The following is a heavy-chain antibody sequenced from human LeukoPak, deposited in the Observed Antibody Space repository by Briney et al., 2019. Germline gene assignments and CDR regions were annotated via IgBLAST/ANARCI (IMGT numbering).Heavy chain of an antibody. Sequence: APVKVSCKVSGYTLTELSMHWVRQAPGKGLEWMGGFDPEDDETIYAQKFQGRVTMTEDTSTDTAYMELSSLRSEDTAVYYCATGTSAAAGFDYWGQGILVTVSS. CDR2: FDPEDDET. CDR3: ATGTSAAAGFDY. CDR1: GYTLTELS. J-gene: IGHJ4*02. D-gene: IGHD6-13*01. V-gene: IGHV1-24*01.